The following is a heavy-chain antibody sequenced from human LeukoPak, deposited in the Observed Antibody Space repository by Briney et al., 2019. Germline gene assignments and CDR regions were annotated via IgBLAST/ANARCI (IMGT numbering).Heavy chain of an antibody. Sequence: GSLRLSCAASGFTFSSYWMHWVRQAPGKGLVWVSRINSDGSSTNYADSVKGRFTISRGNAENTLYLQMNSLRAEDTAVYYCARKAAGLTFDYWGQGTLVTVSS. J-gene: IGHJ4*02. CDR2: INSDGSST. V-gene: IGHV3-74*01. CDR1: GFTFSSYW. CDR3: ARKAAGLTFDY. D-gene: IGHD6-13*01.